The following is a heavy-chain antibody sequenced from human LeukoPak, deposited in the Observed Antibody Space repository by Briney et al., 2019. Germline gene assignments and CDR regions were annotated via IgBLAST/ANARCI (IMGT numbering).Heavy chain of an antibody. CDR2: TPYDGSSK. CDR3: AKALMAMLVVSDS. D-gene: IGHD3-22*01. J-gene: IGHJ4*02. Sequence: GGSLRLSCAGSGFTFSSYGMHWVRQAPGKGLEWVAVTPYDGSSKYYADSVKGRFTISRDNSRNTLYLQMNSLRAEDTAVYYCAKALMAMLVVSDSWGQGTLVTVSS. V-gene: IGHV3-30*18. CDR1: GFTFSSYG.